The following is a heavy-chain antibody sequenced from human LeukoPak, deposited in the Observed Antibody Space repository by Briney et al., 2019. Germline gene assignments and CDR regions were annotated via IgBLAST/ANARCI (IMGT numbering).Heavy chain of an antibody. CDR1: GVSVSSKSDA. CDR3: ANFGAPGIGDY. D-gene: IGHD3-3*01. V-gene: IGHV6-1*01. CDR2: TYYRSKWNT. J-gene: IGHJ4*02. Sequence: SQTLSLTCAISGVSVSSKSDAGNWIRQYPSRGLEWLGRTYYRSKWNTDYAVSVRSRITIKADTSKNQFSLQLNSVIPEDTAGYYCANFGAPGIGDYWGQGTLVTVSS.